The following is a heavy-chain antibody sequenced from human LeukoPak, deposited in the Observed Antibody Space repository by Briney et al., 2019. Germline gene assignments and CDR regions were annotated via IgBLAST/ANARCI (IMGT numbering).Heavy chain of an antibody. CDR1: GFTFSTYA. CDR2: ISGSTDST. CDR3: AKGGYDLWSGYSPNFDY. D-gene: IGHD3-3*01. J-gene: IGHJ4*02. V-gene: IGHV3-23*01. Sequence: GGSLRLSCAASGFTFSTYAMSWVRQAPGKGLEWVSVISGSTDSTCYADAVKGRFTISRDNSKNTLYLQMNSLRPEETAVYYCAKGGYDLWSGYSPNFDYWGQGTLVTVSS.